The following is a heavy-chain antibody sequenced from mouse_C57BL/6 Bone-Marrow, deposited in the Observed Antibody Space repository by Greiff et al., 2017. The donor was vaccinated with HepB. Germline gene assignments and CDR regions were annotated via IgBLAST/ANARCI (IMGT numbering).Heavy chain of an antibody. Sequence: QVQLKQSGAELVRPGTSVKVSCKASGYAFTNYLIEWVKQRPGQGLEWNGVINPGSGGTNYNEKFKGKATLTADKSSSTAYMQLSSLTSEDSAVYFCARRWLLGAYWGQGTLVTVSA. CDR2: INPGSGGT. CDR1: GYAFTNYL. V-gene: IGHV1-54*01. J-gene: IGHJ3*01. D-gene: IGHD2-3*01. CDR3: ARRWLLGAY.